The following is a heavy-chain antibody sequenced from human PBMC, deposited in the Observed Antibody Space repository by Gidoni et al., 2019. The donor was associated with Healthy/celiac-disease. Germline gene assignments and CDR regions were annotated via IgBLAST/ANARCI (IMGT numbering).Heavy chain of an antibody. CDR1: GFTFSSYG. J-gene: IGHJ4*02. D-gene: IGHD2-2*01. Sequence: QVQLVESGGGVVQPGRSLRLSCAASGFTFSSYGMHWVRQAPGKGLEWVAVIWYDGSNKYYADSVKGRFTISRDNSKNTLYLQMNSLRAEDTAVYYCARDPVRYCSSTSCQYYFDYWGQGTLVTVSS. CDR3: ARDPVRYCSSTSCQYYFDY. V-gene: IGHV3-33*08. CDR2: IWYDGSNK.